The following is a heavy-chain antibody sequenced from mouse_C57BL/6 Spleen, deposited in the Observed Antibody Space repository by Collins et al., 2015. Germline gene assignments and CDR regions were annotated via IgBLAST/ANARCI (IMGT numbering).Heavy chain of an antibody. D-gene: IGHD1-1*01. CDR1: GYTFTSYW. CDR2: IDPSDSYT. V-gene: IGHV1-50*01. J-gene: IGHJ2*01. CDR3: STGDFDY. Sequence: WRASGYTFTSYWMQWVKQRPGQGLEWIGEIDPSDSYTNYNQKFKGKATLTVDTSSSTAYMQLSSLTSEDSAVYYCSTGDFDYWGQGTTLTVSS.